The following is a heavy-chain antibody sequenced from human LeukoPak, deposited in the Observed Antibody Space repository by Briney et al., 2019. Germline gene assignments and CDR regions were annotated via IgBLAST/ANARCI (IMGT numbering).Heavy chain of an antibody. CDR2: ISWNSGSI. CDR3: STLTSRGLSDS. V-gene: IGHV3-9*01. D-gene: IGHD4-11*01. CDR1: GFIFNNYA. Sequence: GGSLRLSCAGSGFIFNNYAMHWVRQPPGKGLEWVSGISWNSGSIDYADSVKGRFTISRDNAKNSLYLQMNSLKSEDTAVYYCSTLTSRGLSDSWGQGTLVTVSS. J-gene: IGHJ4*02.